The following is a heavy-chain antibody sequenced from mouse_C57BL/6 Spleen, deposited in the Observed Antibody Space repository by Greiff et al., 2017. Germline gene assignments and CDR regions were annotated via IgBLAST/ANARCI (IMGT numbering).Heavy chain of an antibody. V-gene: IGHV3-1*01. Sequence: EVQLQQSGPGMVKPSQSLSLTCTVTGYSITSGYDWHWIRHFPGNKLEWMGYISYSGSTNYNPSLKSRISITHDTSKNHFFLKLNSVTTEDTATYYCARAPGLYYFDYWGQGTTLTVSS. CDR3: ARAPGLYYFDY. J-gene: IGHJ2*01. CDR1: GYSITSGYD. CDR2: ISYSGST.